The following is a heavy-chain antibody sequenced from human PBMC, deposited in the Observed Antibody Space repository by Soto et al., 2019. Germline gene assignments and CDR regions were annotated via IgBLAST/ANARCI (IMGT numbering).Heavy chain of an antibody. CDR1: GGTFSSYA. Sequence: SVKVSCKASGGTFSSYAISWVRQAPGQGLEWMGGIIPIFGTANYAPKVQGRVTITADKSTSTAYMELSSLRSEDTAVYYCARVRLKTYSGYDIRGVGWFDPWGQGTLVTVSS. CDR2: IIPIFGTA. J-gene: IGHJ5*02. V-gene: IGHV1-69*06. D-gene: IGHD5-12*01. CDR3: ARVRLKTYSGYDIRGVGWFDP.